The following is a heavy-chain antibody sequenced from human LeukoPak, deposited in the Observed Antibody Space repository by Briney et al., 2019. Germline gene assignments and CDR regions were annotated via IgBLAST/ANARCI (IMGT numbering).Heavy chain of an antibody. V-gene: IGHV3-30*18. D-gene: IGHD3-3*01. CDR3: AKCVTNTIFGVVTGIDAFDI. Sequence: GRSLRLSCAASGFTFSSYGMHWVRQAPGKGLEWVAVISYDGSNKYYADSVKGRFTISRDNSKNTLYLQMNSLRAEDTAVYYCAKCVTNTIFGVVTGIDAFDIWGQGTMVTVSS. CDR2: ISYDGSNK. CDR1: GFTFSSYG. J-gene: IGHJ3*02.